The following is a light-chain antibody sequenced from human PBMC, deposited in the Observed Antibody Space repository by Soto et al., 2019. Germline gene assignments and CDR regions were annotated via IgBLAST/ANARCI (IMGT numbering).Light chain of an antibody. J-gene: IGLJ3*02. CDR3: CSYAGGSTYVL. CDR2: EVN. V-gene: IGLV2-23*02. Sequence: QSALTQPASVSGSPGQSITISCTGTNSDVGSYDLVSWYQQHPGKAPKLMIFEVNKRPSGVSNRFPGSKSGNTASLTISGLQAEDEYDCYCCSYAGGSTYVLFGGGTKLTVL. CDR1: NSDVGSYDL.